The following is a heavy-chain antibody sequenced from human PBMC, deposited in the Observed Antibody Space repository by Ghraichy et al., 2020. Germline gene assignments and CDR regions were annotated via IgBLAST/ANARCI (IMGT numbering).Heavy chain of an antibody. J-gene: IGHJ4*02. CDR1: GGSMNNHY. CDR2: VFYTGNT. Sequence: GSLRLSCNVSGGSMNNHYWDWIRQSPEKGLEWIGYVFYTGNTYYNPSLNGRVSISLDRSKNQFSLKLYSVTTADTAVYYCARGFSSSVFDYWGQGILVTVSS. D-gene: IGHD6-6*01. V-gene: IGHV4-59*11. CDR3: ARGFSSSVFDY.